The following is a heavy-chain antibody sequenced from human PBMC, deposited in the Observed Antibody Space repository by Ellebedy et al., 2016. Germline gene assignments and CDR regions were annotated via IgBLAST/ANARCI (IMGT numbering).Heavy chain of an antibody. V-gene: IGHV1-69*13. D-gene: IGHD5-12*01. CDR3: ASGGKVRGYSGYDYYYYYSMDV. CDR2: IIPIFGTA. Sequence: SVKVSCXASGYTFTSYDINWVRQATGQGLEWMGGIIPIFGTANYAQKFQGRVTITADESTSTAYMELSSLRSEDTAVYYCASGGKVRGYSGYDYYYYYSMDVWGQGTTVTVSS. J-gene: IGHJ6*02. CDR1: GYTFTSYD.